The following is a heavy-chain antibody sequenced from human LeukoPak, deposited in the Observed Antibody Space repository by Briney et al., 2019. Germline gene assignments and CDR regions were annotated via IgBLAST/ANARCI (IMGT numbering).Heavy chain of an antibody. D-gene: IGHD3-10*01. Sequence: ASVKVSCKASGYTFTSYYMHWVRQAPAQGLEWMGIINPSGGSTSYAQKFQGRVTMTRDTSTSTVYMELSSLRSEDTAVYYCARSRRTMVRGVLTDYYGMDVWGQGTTVTVSS. CDR3: ARSRRTMVRGVLTDYYGMDV. J-gene: IGHJ6*02. CDR2: INPSGGST. CDR1: GYTFTSYY. V-gene: IGHV1-46*01.